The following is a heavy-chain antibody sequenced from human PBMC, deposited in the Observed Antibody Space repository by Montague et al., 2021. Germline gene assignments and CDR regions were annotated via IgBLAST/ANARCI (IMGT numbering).Heavy chain of an antibody. D-gene: IGHD6-19*01. CDR3: ARHRGSGWSYYFDY. V-gene: IGHV5-10-1*01. Sequence: QSGAEVKKPGESLRISCKGSGYSFTTYWITWVRQMPGKGLEWMGSIDPSDSYSNYSPSFQGHVTISADKSISTAYLQWSSLKASDTAMYYCARHRGSGWSYYFDYWGQGTLVTVSS. CDR1: GYSFTTYW. CDR2: IDPSDSYS. J-gene: IGHJ4*02.